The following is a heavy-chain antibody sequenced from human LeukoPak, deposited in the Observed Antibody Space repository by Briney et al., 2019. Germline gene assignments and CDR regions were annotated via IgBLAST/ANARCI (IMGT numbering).Heavy chain of an antibody. CDR3: AREKAADGTTYYYYYMDV. CDR1: GGSFSSYY. J-gene: IGHJ6*03. CDR2: IYYSGST. V-gene: IGHV4-59*01. D-gene: IGHD6-13*01. Sequence: SETLSLTCAVYGGSFSSYYWSWIRQPPGKGLEWIGYIYYSGSTNYNPSLKSRVTILVDASKNQFSLKLSSVTAADTAVYYCAREKAADGTTYYYYYMDVWGKGTTVTVSS.